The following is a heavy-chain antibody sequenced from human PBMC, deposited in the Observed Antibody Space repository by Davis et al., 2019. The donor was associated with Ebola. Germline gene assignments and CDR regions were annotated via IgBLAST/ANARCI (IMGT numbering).Heavy chain of an antibody. CDR2: IIPILGIA. CDR3: ATTPGIGAGYYYYSLDV. D-gene: IGHD6-25*01. Sequence: AASVKVSCKASGGTFSSYTISWVRQAPGQGLEWMGRIIPILGIANYAQKFQGRVTFTADESTDTAYLELSSLRSEDTAVYYCATTPGIGAGYYYYSLDVWGKGTTVTVSS. J-gene: IGHJ6*04. V-gene: IGHV1-69*02. CDR1: GGTFSSYT.